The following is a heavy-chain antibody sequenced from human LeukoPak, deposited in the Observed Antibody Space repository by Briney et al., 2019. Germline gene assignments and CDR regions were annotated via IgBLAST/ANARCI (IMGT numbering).Heavy chain of an antibody. D-gene: IGHD3-22*01. CDR3: AGGRYYYDSSGYSLPAHH. Sequence: SQTLSLTCPVSGGSISSGSYYWSWIRQPAGKGLDWFGGVYTSGSTNYNPSLNSLVTISVDTSKTQFSLKLSSVTAADTAVYYCAGGRYYYDSSGYSLPAHHWGQGTLVTVSS. CDR2: VYTSGST. J-gene: IGHJ5*02. V-gene: IGHV4-61*02. CDR1: GGSISSGSYY.